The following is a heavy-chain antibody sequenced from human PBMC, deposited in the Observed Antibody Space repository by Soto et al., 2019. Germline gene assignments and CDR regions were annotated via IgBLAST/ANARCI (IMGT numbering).Heavy chain of an antibody. J-gene: IGHJ4*02. Sequence: QVQLVQSGAEVKKPGSSVKVSCKASGGTFSSYTISWVRQAPGQGLEWMGRIIPILGIANYAQKFQGRVTSTADKSTSTAYMELSSLRSEDTAVYYCARLGGYSGYGFDYWGQGTLVTVSS. CDR1: GGTFSSYT. CDR3: ARLGGYSGYGFDY. CDR2: IIPILGIA. V-gene: IGHV1-69*02. D-gene: IGHD5-12*01.